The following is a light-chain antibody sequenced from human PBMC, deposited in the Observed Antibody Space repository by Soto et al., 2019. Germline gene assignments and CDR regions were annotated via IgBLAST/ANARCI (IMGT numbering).Light chain of an antibody. V-gene: IGKV1-39*01. Sequence: DIQMTQSPSSLSASVGDRVTITCRASQSVGRFLNWYQQKPGKAPTVLINVASTLRSGVPLRFSGSGSGTDFNLTINSLQPEDFATYFCQQSFTTPLTFGGGTKVEIK. CDR1: QSVGRF. CDR2: VAS. J-gene: IGKJ4*01. CDR3: QQSFTTPLT.